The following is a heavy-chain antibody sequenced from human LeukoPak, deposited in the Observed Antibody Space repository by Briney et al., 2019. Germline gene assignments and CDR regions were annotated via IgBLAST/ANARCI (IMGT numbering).Heavy chain of an antibody. D-gene: IGHD4-17*01. Sequence: SETLSLTCTVSGGSISSYYWSWIRQPPGKGLEWIGYIYYSGSTNYNPSLKSRVTISVDTSKNQFSLKLSSVTAADTAVYYCAREGDYGDWAFDIWGQGTMVTVSS. CDR2: IYYSGST. J-gene: IGHJ3*02. CDR1: GGSISSYY. CDR3: AREGDYGDWAFDI. V-gene: IGHV4-59*01.